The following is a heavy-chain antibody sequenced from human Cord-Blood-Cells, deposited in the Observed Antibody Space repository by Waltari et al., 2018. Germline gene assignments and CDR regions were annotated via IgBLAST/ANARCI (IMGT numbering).Heavy chain of an antibody. Sequence: QVQLQESGPGLVKPSGTLSLTCAVSGGSISSSNWWSWVRQPPGKGLEWIGEIYHSGSTNYNPALKSRVTISVDKSKNQVSLKLSSVTAADTAVYYCARVPSYSSSSRWFDPWGQGTLVTVSS. CDR3: ARVPSYSSSSRWFDP. D-gene: IGHD6-6*01. V-gene: IGHV4-4*02. CDR1: GGSISSSNW. J-gene: IGHJ5*02. CDR2: IYHSGST.